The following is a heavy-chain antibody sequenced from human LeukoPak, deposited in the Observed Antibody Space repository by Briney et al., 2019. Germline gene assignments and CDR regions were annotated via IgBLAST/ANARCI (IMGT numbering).Heavy chain of an antibody. V-gene: IGHV3-21*06. CDR1: GFTFSNSA. J-gene: IGHJ4*02. Sequence: PGGSLRLSCAASGFTFSNSAMNWVRQAPGKGLEWVSSINDVSSHIYYADSVKGRFTISRNNANNSVSLQMNNLRAGDTAVYYCARDSTYYLRYGYFDSWGQGILVTVSS. CDR2: INDVSSHI. D-gene: IGHD3-22*01. CDR3: ARDSTYYLRYGYFDS.